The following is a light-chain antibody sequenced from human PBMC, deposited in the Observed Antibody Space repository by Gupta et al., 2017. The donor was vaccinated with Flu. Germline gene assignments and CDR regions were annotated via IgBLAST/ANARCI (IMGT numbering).Light chain of an antibody. CDR1: QVIRND. CDR3: RRGYRNLGMCT. J-gene: IGKJ2*02. CDR2: RAS. V-gene: IGKV1-17*01. Sequence: SLSASVGDTITITCLTSQVIRNDLGWYKQRPSKARKRLVFRASDLQKGVQSTCHVSGDRTEGTLTIISRRPEDSADYYSRRGYRNLGMCTFGQGTKLEIK.